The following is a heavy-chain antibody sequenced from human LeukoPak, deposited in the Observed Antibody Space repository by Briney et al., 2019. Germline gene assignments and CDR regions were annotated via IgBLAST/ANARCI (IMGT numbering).Heavy chain of an antibody. J-gene: IGHJ6*02. CDR2: MNQDGSAE. Sequence: GGSLRLSRAASGFTFSDSWMSWVRQAPGKGLEWVANMNQDGSAEGYVDSVKGRFTISRDNARNSLYLQMSSLRPEDTAVYYCATYTHWVAGDVWGQGTTVTVSS. V-gene: IGHV3-7*01. CDR3: ATYTHWVAGDV. CDR1: GFTFSDSW. D-gene: IGHD3-16*01.